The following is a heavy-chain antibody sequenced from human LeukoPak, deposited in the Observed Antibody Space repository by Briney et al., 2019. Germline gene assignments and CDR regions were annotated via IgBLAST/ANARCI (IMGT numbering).Heavy chain of an antibody. CDR2: XIPIFGTA. V-gene: IGHV1-69*01. Sequence: KVXCKASGGXFXXYAXSWVRQAPGQGLEWRGGXIPIFGTANYAQKFQGRVTITADESTSTAYMELSSLRSEDTAVYYCARDRGTVVTNYYYYYGMDVWGQGTTVTVSS. CDR3: ARDRGTVVTNYYYYYGMDV. J-gene: IGHJ6*02. D-gene: IGHD4-23*01. CDR1: GGXFXXYA.